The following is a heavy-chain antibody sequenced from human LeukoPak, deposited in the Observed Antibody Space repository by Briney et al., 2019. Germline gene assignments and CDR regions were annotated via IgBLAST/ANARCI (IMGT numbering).Heavy chain of an antibody. Sequence: SETLSLTCTVSGGSISSYYWSWIRQPPGKGLEWIGYIYYSGSTNYNPSLKSRVTISVDTSKNQFSLKLSSVTAADPAVYYCARAQWLRPNDAFDIWGQGTMVTVSS. V-gene: IGHV4-59*01. CDR3: ARAQWLRPNDAFDI. J-gene: IGHJ3*02. CDR2: IYYSGST. CDR1: GGSISSYY. D-gene: IGHD5-12*01.